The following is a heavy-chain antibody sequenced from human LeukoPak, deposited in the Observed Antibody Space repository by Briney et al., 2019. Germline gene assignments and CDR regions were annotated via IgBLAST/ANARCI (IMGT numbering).Heavy chain of an antibody. J-gene: IGHJ4*02. Sequence: SETLSLTCTVSGGSISSGSYYWSWIRQPAGKGLEWIGRIYTSGSTNYNPSLKSRVTMSVDTSKNQFSLKLSSVTAADTAVYYCARYYSSSWVFDYWGQGTLVTVSS. CDR1: GGSISSGSYY. D-gene: IGHD6-13*01. V-gene: IGHV4-61*02. CDR2: IYTSGST. CDR3: ARYYSSSWVFDY.